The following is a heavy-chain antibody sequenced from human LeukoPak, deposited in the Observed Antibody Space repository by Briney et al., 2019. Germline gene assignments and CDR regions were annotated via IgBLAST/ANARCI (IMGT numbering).Heavy chain of an antibody. Sequence: GSSVKVSCKASGGTFSSYAISWVRQAPGQGLEWMGRIIPILGIANYAQKFQGGVTITADKSTSTAYMELSSLRSEDTAVYYCARDPISSSLMEYAFDIWGQGTMVTVSS. V-gene: IGHV1-69*04. CDR3: ARDPISSSLMEYAFDI. D-gene: IGHD6-13*01. J-gene: IGHJ3*02. CDR2: IIPILGIA. CDR1: GGTFSSYA.